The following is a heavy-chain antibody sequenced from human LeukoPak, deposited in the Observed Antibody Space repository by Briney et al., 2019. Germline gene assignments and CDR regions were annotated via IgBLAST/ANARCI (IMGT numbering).Heavy chain of an antibody. CDR2: INTNTGNP. Sequence: ASVKVSCKASGYTFTSYAMKWVRQAPGQGLEWMGWINTNTGNPTYAQGLTGRFVFSLDTSVSTAYLQISSLKAEDTAVYYCAREGWDRAFDIWGQGTMVTVSS. J-gene: IGHJ3*02. V-gene: IGHV7-4-1*02. D-gene: IGHD6-19*01. CDR3: AREGWDRAFDI. CDR1: GYTFTSYA.